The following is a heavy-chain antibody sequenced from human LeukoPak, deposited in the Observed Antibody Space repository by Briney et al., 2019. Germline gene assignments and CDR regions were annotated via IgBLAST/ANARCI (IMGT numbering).Heavy chain of an antibody. CDR3: AREIGDIAAAINWFDP. D-gene: IGHD6-13*01. Sequence: ASVKVSCKASGYTFTGYYMHWVRQAPGQGLEWMGWINPNSGGTNYAQKFQGRVTMTRDTSISTAYMELSRLRSDDTAVYYCAREIGDIAAAINWFDPWGQGTLVTVSS. V-gene: IGHV1-2*02. CDR1: GYTFTGYY. CDR2: INPNSGGT. J-gene: IGHJ5*02.